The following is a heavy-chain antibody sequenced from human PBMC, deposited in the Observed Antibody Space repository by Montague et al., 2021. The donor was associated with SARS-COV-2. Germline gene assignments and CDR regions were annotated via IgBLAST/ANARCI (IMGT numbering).Heavy chain of an antibody. V-gene: IGHV4-59*08. J-gene: IGHJ4*02. CDR1: GVSVTDYY. Sequence: SETLSLTCTVSGVSVTDYYWSWIRQPPGKGLEWVGDVLYNKGTNFNPSLKSRVAISVVTSKNQFSLRLTSVSAADTAFYYCVRSPLYDGLNGPPDFWDQGTLVTVSS. CDR3: VRSPLYDGLNGPPDF. CDR2: VLYNKGT. D-gene: IGHD3-9*01.